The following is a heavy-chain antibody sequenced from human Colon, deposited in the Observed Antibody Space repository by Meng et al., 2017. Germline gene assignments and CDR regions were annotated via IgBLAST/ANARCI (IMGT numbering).Heavy chain of an antibody. CDR2: ISYSGTS. V-gene: IGHV4-59*01. CDR3: ARGRGTWHPFDI. Sequence: SETLSLTCTVSGGSISPFYWSWIRQTPGKGLEWIGYISYSGTSGHNPSLKSRVTMSVNTSKSQFFLGLTSVTVADTAIYYCARGRGTWHPFDIWGQGTMVTVSS. CDR1: GGSISPFY. D-gene: IGHD3-16*01. J-gene: IGHJ3*02.